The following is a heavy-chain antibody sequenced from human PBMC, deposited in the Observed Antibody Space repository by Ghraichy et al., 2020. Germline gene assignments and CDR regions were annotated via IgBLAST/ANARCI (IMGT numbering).Heavy chain of an antibody. V-gene: IGHV3-43*01. CDR1: GFSFDDYT. CDR2: ITWDGGTT. CDR3: AKEGSSTRPFDY. Sequence: GGSLRLSSAASGFSFDDYTMHWVRQGPGKGLEWVSLITWDGGTTYYADSVKGRFTISRDNSKNSLYLQMNSLKTEDTALYYCAKEGSSTRPFDYWGQGTLVTVSS. D-gene: IGHD2-2*01. J-gene: IGHJ4*02.